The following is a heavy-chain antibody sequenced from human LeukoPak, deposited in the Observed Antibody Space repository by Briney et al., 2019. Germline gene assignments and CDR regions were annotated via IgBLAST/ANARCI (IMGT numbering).Heavy chain of an antibody. CDR3: AYLADYDFWSASSGIDY. V-gene: IGHV3-21*01. Sequence: PGGSLRLSCAASGFTFSTYSMNWVRQAPGKGLEWVSSIASSSNIYYADSVKGRFTISRDNAKNSLYLQMNSLRVEDTAVYYCAYLADYDFWSASSGIDYWGQGTLVTVSA. J-gene: IGHJ4*02. CDR1: GFTFSTYS. D-gene: IGHD3-3*01. CDR2: IASSSNI.